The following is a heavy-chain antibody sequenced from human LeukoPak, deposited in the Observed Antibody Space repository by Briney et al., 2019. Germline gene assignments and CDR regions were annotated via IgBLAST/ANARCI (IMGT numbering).Heavy chain of an antibody. CDR2: LYTSGST. J-gene: IGHJ2*01. CDR3: ARARESSSWYYYWYFDL. V-gene: IGHV4-4*07. CDR1: GDSISSYY. D-gene: IGHD6-13*01. Sequence: SETLSLTCSVSGDSISSYYWTWIRQPAGKGLEWIGRLYTSGSTNYNPSLKSRVTMSVDTSKNQFSLKLSSVTAADTAVYYCARARESSSWYYYWYFDLWGRGTLVTVSS.